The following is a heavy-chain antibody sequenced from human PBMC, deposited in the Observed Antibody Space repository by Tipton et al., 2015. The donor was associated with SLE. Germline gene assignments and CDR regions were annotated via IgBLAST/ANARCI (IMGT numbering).Heavy chain of an antibody. Sequence: TLSLTCTVSGGSISSHYWSWIRRPPGKALEWIAYINYSGSTNYNPSLKSRVTISVDTSKNQFSLNLSSVTAADTALYYCARTTAGFDFWGQGTLVTVSS. CDR3: ARTTAGFDF. J-gene: IGHJ4*02. V-gene: IGHV4-59*11. CDR1: GGSISSHY. CDR2: INYSGST. D-gene: IGHD1-1*01.